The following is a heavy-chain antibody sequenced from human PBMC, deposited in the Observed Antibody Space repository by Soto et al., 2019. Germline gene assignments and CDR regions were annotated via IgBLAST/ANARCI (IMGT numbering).Heavy chain of an antibody. CDR1: GFTFSSYA. J-gene: IGHJ4*02. CDR3: ARAIETAMDPCDY. CDR2: ISGSGGST. Sequence: LRLSCAASGFTFSSYAMSCVRQAPGKGLEWVSAISGSGGSTYYADSVKGRFTISRDNSKNTFYLQMNSLRGDDTALYYCARAIETAMDPCDYWGQGALVTVSS. D-gene: IGHD5-18*01. V-gene: IGHV3-23*01.